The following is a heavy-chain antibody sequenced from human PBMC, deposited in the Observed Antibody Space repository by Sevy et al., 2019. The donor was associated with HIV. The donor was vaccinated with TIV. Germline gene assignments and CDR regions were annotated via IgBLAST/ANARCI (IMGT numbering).Heavy chain of an antibody. V-gene: IGHV4-59*08. CDR2: IYYNGHI. Sequence: SETLSLTCTVSGGSITSLYWNWIRQPPGKGLEWIANIYYNGHINYNPSLKSRVTLSIDTSKNQFSLRLGSVTAADTAMYYCAGENAWGRGYSWGQGTLVTVSS. D-gene: IGHD1-26*01. J-gene: IGHJ4*02. CDR3: AGENAWGRGYS. CDR1: GGSITSLY.